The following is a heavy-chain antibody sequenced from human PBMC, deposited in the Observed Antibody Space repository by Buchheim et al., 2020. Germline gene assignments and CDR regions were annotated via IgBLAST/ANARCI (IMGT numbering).Heavy chain of an antibody. J-gene: IGHJ4*02. CDR3: ARECTSGNSNNGPTDY. CDR2: ISYDGSNK. Sequence: QVQLVESGGGVVQPGRSLRLSCAASGFTFSSYGMHWVRQAPGKGLEWVAVISYDGSNKYYADSVKGRFTISRDNSKKTLYLQMDSLRVEDTAVYYCARECTSGNSNNGPTDYWGQGTL. D-gene: IGHD3-10*01. V-gene: IGHV3-30*03. CDR1: GFTFSSYG.